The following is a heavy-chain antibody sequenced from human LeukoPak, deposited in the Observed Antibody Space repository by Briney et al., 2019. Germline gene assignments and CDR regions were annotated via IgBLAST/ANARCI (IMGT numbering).Heavy chain of an antibody. Sequence: GGSLRLSCAASGFTVSSNYMSWVRQAPGKGLERVSVIYSGGSTYYADSVKGRFTISRDNSKNTLYLQMNSLRAEDTAVYYCARETTVTSYYDYWGQGTLVTVSS. CDR2: IYSGGST. J-gene: IGHJ4*02. CDR3: ARETTVTSYYDY. CDR1: GFTVSSNY. D-gene: IGHD4-17*01. V-gene: IGHV3-53*01.